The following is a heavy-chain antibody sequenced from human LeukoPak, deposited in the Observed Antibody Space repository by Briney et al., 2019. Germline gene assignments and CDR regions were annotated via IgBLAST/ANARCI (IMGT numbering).Heavy chain of an antibody. J-gene: IGHJ4*02. D-gene: IGHD1-14*01. CDR2: IYYSGST. CDR3: ARTSQPSYASAYYFDY. Sequence: KPSETLSLTCAVSGGSISSYYWSWIRQPPGKGLEWVGYIYYSGSTNYNPSLKSRVTISVDTAKNQFSLKLSSVTAADTAVYYCARTSQPSYASAYYFDYWGQGTLVTVSS. CDR1: GGSISSYY. V-gene: IGHV4-59*08.